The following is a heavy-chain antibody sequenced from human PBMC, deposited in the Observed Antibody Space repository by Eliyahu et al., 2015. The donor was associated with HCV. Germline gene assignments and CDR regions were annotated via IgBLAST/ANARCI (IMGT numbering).Heavy chain of an antibody. CDR2: ISSSSSYI. Sequence: EVQLVESGGGLVKPGGSLRLSCAASGFTFSSYSMNWVRQAPGKGLEWVSSISSSSSYIYYADSVKGRFTISRDNAKNSLYLQMNSLRAEDTAVYYCARLLIAAAGIDYWGQGTLVTVSS. J-gene: IGHJ4*02. CDR3: ARLLIAAAGIDY. D-gene: IGHD6-13*01. V-gene: IGHV3-21*01. CDR1: GFTFSSYS.